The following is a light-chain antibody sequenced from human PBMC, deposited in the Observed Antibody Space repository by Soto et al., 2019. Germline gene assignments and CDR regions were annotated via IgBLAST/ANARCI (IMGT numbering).Light chain of an antibody. CDR2: EGS. CDR3: CSYTDSSTRVV. CDR1: SSDVGSDNL. V-gene: IGLV2-23*01. J-gene: IGLJ2*01. Sequence: QSALTQPASVSGSRGQSITISCTGTSSDVGSDNLVSWYQQYPGKAPKLMLYEGSKRPSGVSNRFSGSKSGNTASLTISGLQADDEADYYCCSYTDSSTRVVFGGGTKLTVL.